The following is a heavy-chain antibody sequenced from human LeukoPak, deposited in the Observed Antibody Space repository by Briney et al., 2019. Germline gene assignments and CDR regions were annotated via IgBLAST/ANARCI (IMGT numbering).Heavy chain of an antibody. J-gene: IGHJ6*03. CDR3: ARLSAYYYGSYFYYYMDV. V-gene: IGHV3-21*01. D-gene: IGHD3-10*01. Sequence: GSLRLSCAASGFTFSSYSMNWVRQAPGKGLEWVSSISSSSSYIYYADSVKGRFTISRDNAKKSVYLHMSSLRAEDTALYYCARLSAYYYGSYFYYYMDVWGKGTTVTVSS. CDR2: ISSSSSYI. CDR1: GFTFSSYS.